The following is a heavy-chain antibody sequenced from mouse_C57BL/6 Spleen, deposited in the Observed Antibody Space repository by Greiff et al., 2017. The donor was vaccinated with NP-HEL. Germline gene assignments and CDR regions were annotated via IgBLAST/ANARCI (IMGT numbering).Heavy chain of an antibody. V-gene: IGHV1-43*01. J-gene: IGHJ2*01. CDR3: ARGGITTVNY. Sequence: EVKLVESGPELVKPGASVKISCKASGYSFTGYYMHWVKQSSEKSLEWIGEINPSTGGTSYNQKFKGKATLTVDKSSSTAYMQLKSLTSEDSAVYYGARGGITTVNYWGQGTTLTVAS. D-gene: IGHD1-1*01. CDR1: GYSFTGYY. CDR2: INPSTGGT.